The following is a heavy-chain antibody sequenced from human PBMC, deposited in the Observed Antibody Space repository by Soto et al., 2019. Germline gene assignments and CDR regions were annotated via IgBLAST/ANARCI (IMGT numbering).Heavy chain of an antibody. J-gene: IGHJ4*02. Sequence: QVQLQESGPGLVKPSETLSLTCTVPGGSISSHYWGWIRLPQGMGLYWNVYISYRGSTNNNPSRKSRVTISAATSKNQFSLKLTSVTAADTAGYYFARFGAGTFDYWGQGNLVPVSS. V-gene: IGHV4-59*11. CDR3: ARFGAGTFDY. D-gene: IGHD6-19*01. CDR1: GGSISSHY. CDR2: ISYRGST.